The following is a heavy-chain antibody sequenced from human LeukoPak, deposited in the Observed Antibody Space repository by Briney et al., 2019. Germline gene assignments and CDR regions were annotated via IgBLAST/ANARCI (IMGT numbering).Heavy chain of an antibody. J-gene: IGHJ4*02. CDR2: IYHSGST. CDR3: ARVLHETMIVVVTYFDY. CDR1: GGSISSGGYS. D-gene: IGHD3-22*01. V-gene: IGHV4-30-2*05. Sequence: SETLSLTCAVSGGSISSGGYSWSWIRRPPGKGLEWIGYIYHSGSTYYNPSLKSRVTISVDTSKNQFSLKLSSVAAADTAVYYCARVLHETMIVVVTYFDYWGQGTLVTVSS.